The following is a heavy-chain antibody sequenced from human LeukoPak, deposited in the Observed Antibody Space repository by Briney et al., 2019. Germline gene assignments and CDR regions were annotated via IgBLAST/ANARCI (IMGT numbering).Heavy chain of an antibody. D-gene: IGHD1-26*01. V-gene: IGHV3-9*01. CDR2: ISWDGNKV. J-gene: IGHJ4*02. CDR1: GFSFDDYA. Sequence: GGFLRLSCVVSGFSFDDYAMHWVRQGPGKALEWVSVISWDGNKVAYADSVKGRFTISRDNAKNSLYLQMTSLRPEDTAFYYCAKDRPVATTLHHFDHWGLGTLVTVSS. CDR3: AKDRPVATTLHHFDH.